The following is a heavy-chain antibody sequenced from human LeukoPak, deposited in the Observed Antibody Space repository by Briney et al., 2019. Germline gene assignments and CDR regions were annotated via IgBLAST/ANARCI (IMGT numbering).Heavy chain of an antibody. J-gene: IGHJ4*02. CDR3: AREVEFDY. Sequence: GGSLRLSCAASGFTFSNAWMSWVRQAPGKGLEWVAVISYDGSNKYYADSVKGRFTISRDNSKNTLYLQMNSLRAEDTAVYYCAREVEFDYWGQGTLVTVSS. CDR2: ISYDGSNK. V-gene: IGHV3-30*03. D-gene: IGHD5-24*01. CDR1: GFTFSNAW.